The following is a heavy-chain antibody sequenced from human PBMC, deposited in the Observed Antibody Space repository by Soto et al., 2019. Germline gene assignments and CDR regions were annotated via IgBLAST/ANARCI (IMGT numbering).Heavy chain of an antibody. J-gene: IGHJ6*03. V-gene: IGHV1-8*01. CDR1: GYTFTSYD. D-gene: IGHD3-10*01. Sequence: ASVKVSCKASGYTFTSYDINWVRQATGQGLEWMGWMNPNSGNTGYAQKFQGRVTMTRNTSISTAYMELSSLRSEDTAVYYCARGGTTLWFGELLFQFYYYYMDVWGKGTTVTVS. CDR3: ARGGTTLWFGELLFQFYYYYMDV. CDR2: MNPNSGNT.